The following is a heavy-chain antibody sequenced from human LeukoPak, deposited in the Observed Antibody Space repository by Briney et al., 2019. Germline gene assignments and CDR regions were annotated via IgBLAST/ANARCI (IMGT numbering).Heavy chain of an antibody. CDR3: ARRVGSTESSYYFDY. J-gene: IGHJ4*02. CDR1: GFTFNIYW. V-gene: IGHV3-74*01. CDR2: ISSDGSIT. Sequence: GGSLRLSCAASGFTFNIYWMHWVRQAPGKGLVWVSLISSDGSITSYADSVKGRFTISRDNAKNTVYLQMNSLRVEDTAVYYCARRVGSTESSYYFDYWGQGTLVTVSS. D-gene: IGHD2-8*02.